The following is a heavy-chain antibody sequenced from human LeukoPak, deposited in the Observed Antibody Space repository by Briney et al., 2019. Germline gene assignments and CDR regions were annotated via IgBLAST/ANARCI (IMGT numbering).Heavy chain of an antibody. V-gene: IGHV3-21*01. D-gene: IGHD3-22*01. J-gene: IGHJ4*02. Sequence: GGSLRLSCAASGFTFSSYSMNWVRQAPGKGLEWVSSISSSSSYIYYADSVKGRFTISRDNAKNSLYLQMNSLRAEDTAVYYCARSRSKGDSSGYSLQKWGQGTLVAVSS. CDR2: ISSSSSYI. CDR1: GFTFSSYS. CDR3: ARSRSKGDSSGYSLQK.